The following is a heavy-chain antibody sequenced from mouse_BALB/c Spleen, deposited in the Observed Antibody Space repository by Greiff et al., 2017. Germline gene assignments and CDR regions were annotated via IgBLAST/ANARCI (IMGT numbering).Heavy chain of an antibody. J-gene: IGHJ3*01. CDR2: IYPGNVNT. CDR1: GYTFTSYY. V-gene: IGHV1S56*01. Sequence: VQLQQSGPELVKPGASVRISCKASGYTFTSYYIHWVKQRPGQGLEWIGWIYPGNVNTKYNEKFKGKATLTADKSSSTAYMQLSSLTSEDSAVYFCARSEAWFAYWGQGTLVTVSA. CDR3: ARSEAWFAY.